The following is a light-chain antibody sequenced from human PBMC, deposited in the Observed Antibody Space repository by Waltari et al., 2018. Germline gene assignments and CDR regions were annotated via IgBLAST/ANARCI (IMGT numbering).Light chain of an antibody. CDR2: DVN. Sequence: QSALTQPASVSGSPGQSITISCTGSSSDVGRHDSVSWYQDHPGQAPTVIIYDVNHRPSAVSDRFSGSKSGNTASLTISGLQAEDEANYYCSSQSSDAVVIFGGRTKLTVL. CDR1: SSDVGRHDS. CDR3: SSQSSDAVVI. V-gene: IGLV2-14*03. J-gene: IGLJ2*01.